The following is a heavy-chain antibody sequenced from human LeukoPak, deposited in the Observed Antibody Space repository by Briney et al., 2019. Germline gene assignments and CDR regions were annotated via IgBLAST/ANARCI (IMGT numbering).Heavy chain of an antibody. CDR1: GSTFSSYA. Sequence: SVKVSCKASGSTFSSYAISWVRQAPGQGLEWVGGIIPIFGTANYAQKFQGRVTITTDESTSTAYMELSSLRSEDTAVYYCAGSNTYYYDSSGYYADYWGQGTLVTASS. CDR2: IIPIFGTA. CDR3: AGSNTYYYDSSGYYADY. D-gene: IGHD3-22*01. J-gene: IGHJ4*02. V-gene: IGHV1-69*05.